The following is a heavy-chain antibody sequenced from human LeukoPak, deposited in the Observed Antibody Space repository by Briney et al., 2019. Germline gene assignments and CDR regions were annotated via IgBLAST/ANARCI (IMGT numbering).Heavy chain of an antibody. CDR2: ISSSGSTI. V-gene: IGHV3-11*04. D-gene: IGHD5-18*01. CDR3: AGQSGYRYGQRGY. CDR1: GFTVSTNY. Sequence: PGGSLRLSCAASGFTVSTNYMSWVRRAPGKGLEWVSYISSSGSTIYYADSVKGRFTISRDNAKNSLCLQMNSLRVEDTAVYYCAGQSGYRYGQRGYWGQGALVTVSS. J-gene: IGHJ4*02.